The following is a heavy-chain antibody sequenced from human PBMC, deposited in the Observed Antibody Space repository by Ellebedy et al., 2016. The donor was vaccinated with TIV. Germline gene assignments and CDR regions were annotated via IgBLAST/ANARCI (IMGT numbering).Heavy chain of an antibody. CDR3: ASPAVGHTTGCCRYYFDY. V-gene: IGHV3-23*01. D-gene: IGHD6-19*01. CDR1: GFTFSSYA. J-gene: IGHJ4*02. Sequence: GESLKISCTASGFTFSSYAMNWVRQAPGKGLEWVSSIGIGGTSTYYADSVKGRLTVSRDNARNTVCLQMNSLSVEDTAVYYSASPAVGHTTGCCRYYFDYWGLGTLVTVSS. CDR2: IGIGGTST.